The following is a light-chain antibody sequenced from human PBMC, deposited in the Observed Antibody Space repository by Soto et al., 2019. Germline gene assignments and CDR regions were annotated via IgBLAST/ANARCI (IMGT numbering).Light chain of an antibody. CDR2: GAS. V-gene: IGKV3D-15*01. CDR1: QSISPN. Sequence: ETLMTQSPANLSRSAGEIATRXXXARQSISPNLAWYQQTLGQAPRLLIYGASTRATGIPARFSGSGSGTEFTLTISSLQSEDFAVYYCQQYHNWPPITFGQGTRLEI. J-gene: IGKJ5*01. CDR3: QQYHNWPPIT.